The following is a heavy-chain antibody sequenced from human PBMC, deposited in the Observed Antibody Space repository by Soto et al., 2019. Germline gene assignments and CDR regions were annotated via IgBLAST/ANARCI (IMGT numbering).Heavy chain of an antibody. CDR3: VRDMQLWHFDY. CDR1: GLTFRSYW. Sequence: GESLKISCAASGLTFRSYWMHWVRQAPGKGLVWVSRINTDGSVAMYVDSVKGRFTISRDNAKNTLYLHMNSLRAEDTAVYYCVRDMQLWHFDYWGQGTLVTVSS. V-gene: IGHV3-74*03. CDR2: INTDGSVA. D-gene: IGHD2-21*01. J-gene: IGHJ4*02.